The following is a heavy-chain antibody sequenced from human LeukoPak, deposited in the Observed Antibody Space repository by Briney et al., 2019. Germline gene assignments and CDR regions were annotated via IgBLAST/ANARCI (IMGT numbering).Heavy chain of an antibody. CDR3: ARGRSIVRAGSMGRGVIIAPSGY. J-gene: IGHJ4*02. Sequence: ASVKVSCKASGYTFTSYGISWVRQAPGQGLEWMGWISAYNGNTNYAQKLQGRVTMTTDTSTSTAYMELRSLRSDDTAVYYCARGRSIVRAGSMGRGVIIAPSGYWGQGTLVTVSS. CDR2: ISAYNGNT. V-gene: IGHV1-18*01. D-gene: IGHD3-10*01. CDR1: GYTFTSYG.